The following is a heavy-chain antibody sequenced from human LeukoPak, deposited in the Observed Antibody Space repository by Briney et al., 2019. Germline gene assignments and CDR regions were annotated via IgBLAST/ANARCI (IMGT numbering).Heavy chain of an antibody. CDR3: ARVVAALYYYYMDV. D-gene: IGHD2-15*01. CDR1: GFTFSSYS. Sequence: GGSLRLSCAASGFTFSSYSMNWVRQAPGKGLEWVSYISSSSSTIYYADSVKGRFTISRDNAKNSLYLQMNSLRAEDTAVYYCARVVAALYYYYMDVWGKGTTVTVSS. V-gene: IGHV3-48*01. CDR2: ISSSSSTI. J-gene: IGHJ6*03.